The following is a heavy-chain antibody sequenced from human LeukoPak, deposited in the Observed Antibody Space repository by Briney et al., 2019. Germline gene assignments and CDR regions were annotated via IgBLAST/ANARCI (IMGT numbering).Heavy chain of an antibody. D-gene: IGHD6-6*01. CDR3: AKDRSSSFSGFLEY. J-gene: IGHJ4*02. V-gene: IGHV3-23*01. CDR2: MSYSGSST. CDR1: GFTFSSYA. Sequence: QPGGSLRLSCAASGFTFSSYAMNWVRQAPGKGLEWVSAMSYSGSSTYYADSVKGRFTISRDNSKNTLYLQMNSLRAEDTAVYYCAKDRSSSFSGFLEYWGLGTLVTVSS.